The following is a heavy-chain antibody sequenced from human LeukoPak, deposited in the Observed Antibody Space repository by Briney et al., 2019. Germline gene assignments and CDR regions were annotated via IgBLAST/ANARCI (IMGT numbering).Heavy chain of an antibody. CDR3: ATRYRGGHYYYMDV. CDR2: INTNTGNP. Sequence: ASVKVSCKASGYSFTSFGMNWVRQAPGQGLEWLGWINTNTGNPTYGQGFTGRFVFSMDTSVSTAYLQISSLKAEDTAVYHCATRYRGGHYYYMDVWGKGTTVIVSS. J-gene: IGHJ6*03. D-gene: IGHD6-25*01. V-gene: IGHV7-4-1*02. CDR1: GYSFTSFG.